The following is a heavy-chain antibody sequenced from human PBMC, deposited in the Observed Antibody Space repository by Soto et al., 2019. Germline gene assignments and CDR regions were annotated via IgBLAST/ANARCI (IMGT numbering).Heavy chain of an antibody. CDR1: VGSISRSRYY. Sequence: QMQLQESGQGLVKPSETLSLTCSVSVGSISRSRYYWGWIRQSPGKGLEWMGSINYSGTAQYKPSLKSRVTISVDTSMNQFFLRMRSVTAADTAVYYCLRPINCSDGWDACYVLGQGTMVTGSS. V-gene: IGHV4-39*01. D-gene: IGHD2-15*01. CDR3: LRPINCSDGWDACYV. J-gene: IGHJ3*01. CDR2: INYSGTA.